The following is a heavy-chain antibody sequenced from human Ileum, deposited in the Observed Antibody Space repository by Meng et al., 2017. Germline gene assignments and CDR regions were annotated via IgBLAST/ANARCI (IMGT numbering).Heavy chain of an antibody. CDR2: IHYSGSR. CDR1: GGSVSSASYY. Sequence: QWRLQESGPGLVRPSETLSLTCNVSGGSVSSASYYWSWIRQPPGKGLEWIGLIHYSGSRNYNPSLKSRVTMSVDTSKNQVSLRLTSVTAADTAVYYCARFYGSGTFEVHDYWGQGTLVTVAS. V-gene: IGHV4-61*01. J-gene: IGHJ4*02. CDR3: ARFYGSGTFEVHDY. D-gene: IGHD3-10*01.